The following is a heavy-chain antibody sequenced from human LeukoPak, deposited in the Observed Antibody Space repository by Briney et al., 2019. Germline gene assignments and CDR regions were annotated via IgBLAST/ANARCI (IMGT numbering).Heavy chain of an antibody. CDR1: GFTFSNHG. V-gene: IGHV3-23*01. J-gene: IGHJ3*02. D-gene: IGHD3-10*01. CDR3: AKDLFTMVRGVISPWAFDI. Sequence: GGSLRLSCAASGFTFSNHGMSWVRQAPGKGLEWVSAISGSGGSTYYADSVKGRFTISRDNSKNTLYLQMNSLRAEDTAVYYCAKDLFTMVRGVISPWAFDIWGQGTMVTVSS. CDR2: ISGSGGST.